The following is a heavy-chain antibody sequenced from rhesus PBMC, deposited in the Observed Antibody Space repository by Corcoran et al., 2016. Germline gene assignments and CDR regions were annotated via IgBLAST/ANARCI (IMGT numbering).Heavy chain of an antibody. Sequence: QVQLQESGPGAVKPSETLSLTCAVSGGSISDSYRWSWIRQPPGKGLEWIGYIYGSSTSTNYNPSLKSRVTISKDTSKNQFSLKLSSVTAADTAVYYCATRVGVVITTNSLDVWGRGVLVTVSS. CDR1: GGSISDSYR. CDR3: ATRVGVVITTNSLDV. CDR2: IYGSSTST. J-gene: IGHJ5-2*02. D-gene: IGHD3-34*01. V-gene: IGHV4S10*01.